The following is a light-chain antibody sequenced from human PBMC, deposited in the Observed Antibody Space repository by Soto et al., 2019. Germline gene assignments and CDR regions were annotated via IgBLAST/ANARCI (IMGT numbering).Light chain of an antibody. CDR3: QSYDSSLSGWV. Sequence: QAVVAQPPSVSGAPGQRVTISCTGRSSNIGAGYDVHWYQQLPGTAPKLLIYGNSNQPSGVPDRFSGSKSGTSASLAITGLQAEDEADYYCQSYDSSLSGWVFGGGTKLTVL. J-gene: IGLJ3*02. CDR2: GNS. V-gene: IGLV1-40*01. CDR1: SSNIGAGYD.